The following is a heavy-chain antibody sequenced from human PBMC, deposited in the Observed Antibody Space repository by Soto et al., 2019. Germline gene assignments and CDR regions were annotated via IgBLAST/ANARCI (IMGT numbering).Heavy chain of an antibody. Sequence: PSETLSLTCTVSGGSISSYYWSWIRQPPGKGLEWIGYIYYSGSTNYNPSLKSRVTISVDTSKNQFSLKLSSVTAADTAVYYCARVIILRTMVRGVNFDYWGQGTLVTVSS. V-gene: IGHV4-59*01. CDR1: GGSISSYY. CDR3: ARVIILRTMVRGVNFDY. CDR2: IYYSGST. J-gene: IGHJ4*02. D-gene: IGHD3-10*01.